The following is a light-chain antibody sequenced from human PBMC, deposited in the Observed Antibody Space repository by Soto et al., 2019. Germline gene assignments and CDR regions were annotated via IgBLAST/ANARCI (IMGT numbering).Light chain of an antibody. V-gene: IGKV3-11*01. CDR3: QQRSNWL. J-gene: IGKJ3*01. CDR2: DAS. Sequence: ENVLTQSPATLSLSPGERATLSCRASQSVSNYVAWYQQKPDQAPRLLIYDASNSATGIPARFSGSGSGTDFTLTISSLEPEDFAVYYCQQRSNWLFGPGTKVDIK. CDR1: QSVSNY.